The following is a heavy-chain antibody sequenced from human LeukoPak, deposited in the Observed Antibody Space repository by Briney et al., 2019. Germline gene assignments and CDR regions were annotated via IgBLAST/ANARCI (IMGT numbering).Heavy chain of an antibody. CDR2: INHSGST. D-gene: IGHD3-10*01. V-gene: IGHV4-34*01. Sequence: PSETLSLTCAVYGGSFSNYYWSWIRQPPGKGLEWIGEINHSGSTNYNPSLKSRVTISVDKSKNQFSLKLSSVTAADTAVYYCARGGLVLWFGERGDYFDYWGQGTLVTVSS. CDR3: ARGGLVLWFGERGDYFDY. CDR1: GGSFSNYY. J-gene: IGHJ4*02.